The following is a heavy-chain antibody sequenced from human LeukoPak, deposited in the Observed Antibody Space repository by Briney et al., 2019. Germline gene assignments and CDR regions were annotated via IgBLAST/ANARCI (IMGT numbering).Heavy chain of an antibody. CDR3: VRDFRFLEDY. V-gene: IGHV3-20*04. J-gene: IGHJ4*02. D-gene: IGHD3-3*01. Sequence: GGSLRLSCAASGFTLDDYDMSWVRQAPGKGLEWFSNINWNTNNKGYADSMRGRFTISRDNAKNSLYLQINSLRAEDTAVYYCVRDFRFLEDYWGQGTLVTVSS. CDR2: INWNTNNK. CDR1: GFTLDDYD.